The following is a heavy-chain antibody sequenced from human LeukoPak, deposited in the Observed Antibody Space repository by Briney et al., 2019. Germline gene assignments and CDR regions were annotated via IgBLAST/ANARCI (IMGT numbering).Heavy chain of an antibody. CDR1: GYTFTGYY. D-gene: IGHD4-23*01. CDR2: INPNSGGT. CDR3: ARANLDDYGGNSAECDY. V-gene: IGHV1-2*02. Sequence: ASVKVSCKASGYTFTGYYMHWVRQAPGQGLEWMGWINPNSGGTNYAQKFQGRVTMTRDTSISTAYMELSRLRPDDTAVYYCARANLDDYGGNSAECDYWGQGTLVTVSS. J-gene: IGHJ4*02.